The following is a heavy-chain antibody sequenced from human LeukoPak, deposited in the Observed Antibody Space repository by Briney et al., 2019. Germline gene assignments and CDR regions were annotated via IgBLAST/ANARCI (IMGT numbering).Heavy chain of an antibody. CDR3: ARVRRITIFGVSDDAFDI. V-gene: IGHV4-59*01. D-gene: IGHD3-3*01. CDR1: GGSISSYY. J-gene: IGHJ3*02. Sequence: SETLSLTCTVSGGSISSYYWSWIRQPPGKGLEWIGYICYSGSTNYNPSLKSRVTISVDTSKNQFSLKLSSVTAADTAVYYCARVRRITIFGVSDDAFDIWGQGTMVTVSS. CDR2: ICYSGST.